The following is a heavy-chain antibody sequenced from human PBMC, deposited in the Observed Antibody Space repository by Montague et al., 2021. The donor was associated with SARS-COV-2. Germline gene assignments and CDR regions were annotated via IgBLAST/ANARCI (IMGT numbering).Heavy chain of an antibody. V-gene: IGHV6-1*01. CDR1: GDSVSSNSAT. CDR2: TYYRSKWYN. D-gene: IGHD1-1*01. Sequence: CAISGDSVSSNSATWNWVRQSPSIGLEWLGRTYYRSKWYNDYAVSVRGRLTINPDTSKNQFSLQLNSVTPEDTAIYYCTSGREGNYNVMDVWGQGTTVTVSS. J-gene: IGHJ6*02. CDR3: TSGREGNYNVMDV.